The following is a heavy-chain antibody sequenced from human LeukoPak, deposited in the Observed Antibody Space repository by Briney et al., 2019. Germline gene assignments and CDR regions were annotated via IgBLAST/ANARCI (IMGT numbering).Heavy chain of an antibody. CDR1: GFTLSSYA. D-gene: IGHD2-8*01. CDR3: AKDTSIGKYCTNGVCSPFAY. V-gene: IGHV3-23*01. CDR2: ISDSGYYT. Sequence: GGSLRLSCAGSGFTLSSYAMSWVRQAPGKGLEWVSAISDSGYYTYYADSVKGRFTISRDNSKNTLYLQMNSLRAEDTAVYYCAKDTSIGKYCTNGVCSPFAYWGQGTLVTVSS. J-gene: IGHJ4*02.